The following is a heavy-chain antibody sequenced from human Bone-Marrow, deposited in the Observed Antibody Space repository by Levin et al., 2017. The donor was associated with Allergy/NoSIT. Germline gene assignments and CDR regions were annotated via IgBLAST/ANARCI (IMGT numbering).Heavy chain of an antibody. CDR3: ARDPRGYSYGYVRGSLFDY. CDR2: INTNTGNP. V-gene: IGHV7-4-1*02. D-gene: IGHD5-18*01. CDR1: GYTFTSYA. J-gene: IGHJ4*02. Sequence: GESLKISCKASGYTFTSYAMNWVRQAPGQGLEWMGWINTNTGNPTYAQGFTGRFVFSLDTSVSTAYLQISSLKAEDTAVYYCARDPRGYSYGYVRGSLFDYWGQGTLVTVSS.